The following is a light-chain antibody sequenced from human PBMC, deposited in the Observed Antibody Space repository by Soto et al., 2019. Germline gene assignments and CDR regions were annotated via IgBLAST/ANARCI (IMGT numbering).Light chain of an antibody. J-gene: IGLJ1*01. CDR3: QSYDSSLSGYV. V-gene: IGLV1-40*01. CDR1: SSNIGAGYD. CDR2: GNS. Sequence: QSVLTQPPSVSGAPGQRVTISCTGSSSNIGAGYDVHWYQQLLGTAPKLLIYGNSHRPSGVPDRFSGSKSGTSASLAITGLQAEDEADYYCQSYDSSLSGYVFGTGTKLTVL.